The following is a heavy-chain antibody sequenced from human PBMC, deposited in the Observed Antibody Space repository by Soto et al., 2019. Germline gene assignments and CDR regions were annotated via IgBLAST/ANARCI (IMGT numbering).Heavy chain of an antibody. CDR3: ARHYYGSSTGWFDP. Sequence: QLQLQESGPGLVKPSETLSLTCTVPGGSISSSSYYWGWIRQPPGKGLEWIGSIYYSGSTYYNPSLKSRVTISVDTSKNQFSLKLSSVTAADTAVYYCARHYYGSSTGWFDPWGQGTLVTVSS. J-gene: IGHJ5*02. CDR1: GGSISSSSYY. V-gene: IGHV4-39*01. CDR2: IYYSGST. D-gene: IGHD3-10*01.